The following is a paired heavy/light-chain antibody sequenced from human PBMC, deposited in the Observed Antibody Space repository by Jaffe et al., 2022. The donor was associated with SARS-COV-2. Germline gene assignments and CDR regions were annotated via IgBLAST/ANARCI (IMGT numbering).Light chain of an antibody. Sequence: QSVLTQPPSASGTPGQRVTISCSCSSSNIGSKTVNWYQQLPGTAPKLLIYSYNERPSGVPDRFSGSKSGTSASLAISGLQSEDEADYYCAAWDDNLNAWVFGGGTKLTVL. CDR3: AAWDDNLNAWV. CDR1: SSNIGSKT. J-gene: IGLJ3*02. CDR2: SYN. V-gene: IGLV1-44*01.
Heavy chain of an antibody. J-gene: IGHJ6*02. D-gene: IGHD3-10*01. CDR2: ISYDGSKK. Sequence: QVQLVESGGGVVQPGRSLRLSCAASGFTFSSYGMHWVRQAPGKGLEWVAVISYDGSKKYYAESVKGRFTISRDNSQKTLYLQLNSLRAEDTAVYYCAKDMVRGVITTSVRYNYGMDVWGQGTTVTVSS. V-gene: IGHV3-30*18. CDR1: GFTFSSYG. CDR3: AKDMVRGVITTSVRYNYGMDV.